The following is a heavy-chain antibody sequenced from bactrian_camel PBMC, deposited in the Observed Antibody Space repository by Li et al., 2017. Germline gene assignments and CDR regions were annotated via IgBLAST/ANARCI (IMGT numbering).Heavy chain of an antibody. CDR1: GVMLSAHD. CDR3: AADIDDVLVGGSECSQLTDFGY. V-gene: IGHV3S40*01. CDR2: IYTGGGST. J-gene: IGHJ6*01. Sequence: DVQLVESGGGLVQPGGSLRLSCAASGVMLSAHDMSWVRQIPGKGLEWVSSIYTGGGSTYYADSVKGRFTISRDNAKNTLYLQMNSLKFEDTAKYYCAADIDDVLVGGSECSQLTDFGYWGQGTQVTVS. D-gene: IGHD2*01.